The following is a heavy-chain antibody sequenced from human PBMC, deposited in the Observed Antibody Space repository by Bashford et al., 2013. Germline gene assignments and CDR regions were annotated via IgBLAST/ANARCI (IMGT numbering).Heavy chain of an antibody. CDR2: IRSKTYGGTT. CDR1: GFTFGDYA. V-gene: IGHV3-49*03. CDR3: APWRGSQRLNY. J-gene: IGHJ4*02. D-gene: IGHD2-15*01. Sequence: GGSLRLSCTASGFTFGDYAMSWFRQAPGKGLEWVGFIRSKTYGGTTEYAASVKGRFTISRDDSKSIAYLQMNSLKTDDTAVYYCAPWRGSQRLNYWGQGTLVTVSS.